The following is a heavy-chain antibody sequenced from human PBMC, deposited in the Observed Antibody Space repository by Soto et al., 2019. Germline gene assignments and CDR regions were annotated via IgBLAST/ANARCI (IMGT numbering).Heavy chain of an antibody. Sequence: QVQLQESGPGLVKPSGTLSLTCAVSGGSISSSNWWSWVRQPPGKGLEWIGEIYHSGSTNYNPSLKSRVTISVDKSKNQFSLKLSSVTDAYTAVYYCARGDTYSSSGNRFDPWGQGTLVTVSS. CDR2: IYHSGST. CDR1: GGSISSSNW. J-gene: IGHJ5*02. V-gene: IGHV4-4*02. D-gene: IGHD6-6*01. CDR3: ARGDTYSSSGNRFDP.